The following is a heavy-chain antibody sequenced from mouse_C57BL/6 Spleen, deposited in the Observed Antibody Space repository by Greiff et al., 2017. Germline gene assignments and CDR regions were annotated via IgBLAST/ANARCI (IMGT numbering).Heavy chain of an antibody. CDR1: GYSITSGYY. V-gene: IGHV3-6*01. J-gene: IGHJ4*01. CDR3: ARAYSNYPFYAMDY. Sequence: VQLKESGPGLVKPSQSLSLTCSVTGYSITSGYYWNWIRQFPGNKLEWMGYISYDGSNNYNPSLKNRISITRDTSKNQFFLKLNSVTTEDTATYYCARAYSNYPFYAMDYWGQGTSVTVSS. CDR2: ISYDGSN. D-gene: IGHD2-5*01.